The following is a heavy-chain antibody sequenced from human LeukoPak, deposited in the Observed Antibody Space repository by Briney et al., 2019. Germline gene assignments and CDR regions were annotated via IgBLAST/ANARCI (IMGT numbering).Heavy chain of an antibody. Sequence: GVSLRRSCAAYAFTFSNVRMSWVRQAPGNGLEWVGRIKSKTDGGTIDYAAPVKGRFTISRDDSKDTLFLQVNSLKTEDTAVYYCTTDLSELDDSGYYAKYFHHWGQGTLVSVSS. CDR3: TTDLSELDDSGYYAKYFHH. V-gene: IGHV3-15*01. CDR1: AFTFSNVR. D-gene: IGHD3-22*01. J-gene: IGHJ1*01. CDR2: IKSKTDGGTI.